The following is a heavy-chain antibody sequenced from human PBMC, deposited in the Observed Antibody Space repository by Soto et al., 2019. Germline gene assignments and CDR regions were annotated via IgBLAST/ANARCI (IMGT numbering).Heavy chain of an antibody. CDR3: ASRDPGTSVDY. CDR2: IYRTGST. CDR1: GGSFTSNNW. V-gene: IGHV4-4*02. Sequence: SETLSLTCAVSGGSFTSNNWWTWVRQPPGQGLEWIGEIYRTGSTNYNPSLKSRVTISLDKSENQFSLKVTPLTAADTAVYYCASRDPGTSVDYWGQGTLVTVSS. J-gene: IGHJ4*02. D-gene: IGHD1-7*01.